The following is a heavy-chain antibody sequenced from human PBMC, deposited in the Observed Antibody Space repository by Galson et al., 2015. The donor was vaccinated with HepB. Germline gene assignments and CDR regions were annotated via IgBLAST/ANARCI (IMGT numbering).Heavy chain of an antibody. CDR3: AKEGGFSYDERSNYYYGMDV. CDR1: GFIFSDYY. V-gene: IGHV3-11*01. CDR2: ISSSGRVK. D-gene: IGHD5-18*01. J-gene: IGHJ6*02. Sequence: SLRLSCAASGFIFSDYYMSWIRQAPGKGLEWISYISSSGRVKYYADSVKGRFTISRDNAKNSLYLQIDTLRAEDTAVYYCAKEGGFSYDERSNYYYGMDVWGQGTTVTVSS.